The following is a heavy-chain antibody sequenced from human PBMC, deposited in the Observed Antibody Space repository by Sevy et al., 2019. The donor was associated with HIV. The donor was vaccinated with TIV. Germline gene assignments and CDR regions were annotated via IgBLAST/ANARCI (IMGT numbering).Heavy chain of an antibody. CDR3: ATTINSSSWGTGFDP. J-gene: IGHJ5*02. CDR1: GYSISSGYY. V-gene: IGHV4-38-2*01. D-gene: IGHD6-13*01. Sequence: SETLSLTCAVSGYSISSGYYWGWIRQPPGKGLEWIGSIYHSGSTYYNPSLKSRVTISVDTSKNQFSLKLSSVTAADTAVYYCATTINSSSWGTGFDPWGQGTLVTVSS. CDR2: IYHSGST.